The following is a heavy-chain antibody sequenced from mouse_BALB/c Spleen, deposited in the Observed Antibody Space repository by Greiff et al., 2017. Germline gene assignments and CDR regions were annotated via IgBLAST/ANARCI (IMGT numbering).Heavy chain of an antibody. CDR1: GFSLTSYD. J-gene: IGHJ3*01. D-gene: IGHD1-1*01. V-gene: IGHV2-9-2*01. CDR3: VRAYYGSSYWFAY. Sequence: VQLQQSGPGLVAPSQSLSITCTVSGFSLTSYDISWIRQPPGKGLEWLGVIWTGGGTNYNSAFMSRLSISKDNSKSQVFLKMNSLQTDDTAIYYCVRAYYGSSYWFAYWGQGTLVTVSA. CDR2: IWTGGGT.